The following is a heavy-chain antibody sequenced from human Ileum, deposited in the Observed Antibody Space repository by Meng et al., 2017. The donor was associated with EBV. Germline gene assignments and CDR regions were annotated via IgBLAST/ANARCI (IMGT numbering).Heavy chain of an antibody. J-gene: IGHJ4*02. V-gene: IGHV4-34*12. CDR2: IIHGGSP. CDR3: ARRPTGIDY. D-gene: IGHD2-8*02. Sequence: QVPLQQWGAGLLKPSVTPSLTCTVNGGSLSGAYWNWIRQPQGKGLEWIGEIIHGGSPSYNPSLKSRVTISIDTSKNQLSLMLSSVTAADTAVYYCARRPTGIDYWGQGTLVTVSS. CDR1: GGSLSGAY.